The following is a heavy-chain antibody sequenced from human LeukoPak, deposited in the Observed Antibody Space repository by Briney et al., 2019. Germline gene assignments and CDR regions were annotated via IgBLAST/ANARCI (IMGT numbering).Heavy chain of an antibody. Sequence: PGGSLRLSCAVSGFTFNSHAMCWVRQAPGKGLEWVSSIDISGGSTYYADSVKGRFTISRDNFKNTLYLQMNSLRGEDTALYFCANEVRPNDYWGQGTLVTV. CDR3: ANEVRPNDY. D-gene: IGHD4/OR15-4a*01. CDR1: GFTFNSHA. J-gene: IGHJ4*02. V-gene: IGHV3-23*01. CDR2: IDISGGST.